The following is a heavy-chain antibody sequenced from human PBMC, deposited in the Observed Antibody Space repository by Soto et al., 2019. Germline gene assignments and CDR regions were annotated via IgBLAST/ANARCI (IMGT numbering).Heavy chain of an antibody. CDR1: GGSISRGGYY. V-gene: IGHV4-31*03. CDR3: ARSPRTSRGYYRGWFDP. CDR2: IHYSGST. D-gene: IGHD3-22*01. J-gene: IGHJ5*02. Sequence: QVQLQESGPGLVKPSQTLSLTCTVSGGSISRGGYYWSWIRQPPGKGLEGLGYIHYSGSTYSNPSLKSRITISVDTSKSQFSLKLSSVTAADTAVYYCARSPRTSRGYYRGWFDPWGQGTLVTVSS.